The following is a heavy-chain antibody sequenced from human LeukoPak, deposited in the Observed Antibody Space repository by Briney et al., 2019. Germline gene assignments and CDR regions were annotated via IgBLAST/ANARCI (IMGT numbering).Heavy chain of an antibody. V-gene: IGHV3-21*01. J-gene: IGHJ4*02. Sequence: GGSLRLSCAASGFTFSSYSMNWVRQAPGKGLEWVSSISSSSSYIYYADSVKGRFTISRDDAKNSLYLQMNSLRAEDTAVYYCARGRLFGRGRNPDSLYYLDYWGQGTLVTVSS. D-gene: IGHD1-14*01. CDR3: ARGRLFGRGRNPDSLYYLDY. CDR2: ISSSSSYI. CDR1: GFTFSSYS.